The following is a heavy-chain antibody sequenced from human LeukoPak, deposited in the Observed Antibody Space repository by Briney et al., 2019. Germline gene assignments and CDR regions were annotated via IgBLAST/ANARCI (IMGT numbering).Heavy chain of an antibody. J-gene: IGHJ5*02. CDR1: GFTVSSNY. CDR2: IYSGGST. Sequence: GGSLRLSCAASGFTVSSNYKSWVRQAPGKGLEWVSVIYSGGSTYYADSVKGRFTISRDNSKNTLYLQMNSLRAEDTAVYHCARAARGSYRDNWFDPWGQGTLVTVSS. D-gene: IGHD1-26*01. V-gene: IGHV3-53*01. CDR3: ARAARGSYRDNWFDP.